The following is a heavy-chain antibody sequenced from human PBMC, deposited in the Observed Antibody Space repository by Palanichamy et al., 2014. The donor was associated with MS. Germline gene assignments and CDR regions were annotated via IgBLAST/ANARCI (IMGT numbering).Heavy chain of an antibody. CDR2: IWHDGGNE. D-gene: IGHD4-23*01. CDR1: GFTFSSYG. CDR3: ARDGDYGGNPLDY. J-gene: IGHJ4*02. Sequence: QVQLVESGGGVVQPGRSLRLSCAASGFTFSSYGMHWVRQAPGKGLEWVAVIWHDGGNECYADFVKGRFIISRDNSKNTLYLQLNSLRAEDTAVYYCARDGDYGGNPLDYWGQGTLVTVSP. V-gene: IGHV3-33*01.